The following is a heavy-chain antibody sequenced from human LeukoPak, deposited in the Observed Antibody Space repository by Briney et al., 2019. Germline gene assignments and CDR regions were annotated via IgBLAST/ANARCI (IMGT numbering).Heavy chain of an antibody. CDR1: GGSFSGYS. V-gene: IGHV4-34*12. Sequence: SETLSLTCAVYGGSFSGYSWSWIRQPPGKGLEWVGEMIHSGSTNYNPSLKSRVTISVDTSKNQFSLKVSSVTAADTAVYYCARSMVLIAAAGKGFDYWGQGTLVTVSS. CDR2: MIHSGST. CDR3: ARSMVLIAAAGKGFDY. J-gene: IGHJ4*02. D-gene: IGHD6-13*01.